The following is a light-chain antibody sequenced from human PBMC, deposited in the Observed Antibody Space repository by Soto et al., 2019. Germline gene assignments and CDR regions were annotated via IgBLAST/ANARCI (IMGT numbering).Light chain of an antibody. V-gene: IGKV3D-15*03. J-gene: IGKJ5*01. Sequence: IVLTQTPATLSLSPGERATLSFRSIHSLINFVSWYQLKPGQPPRLLIYDASKRATGIPTRFSGSGSGTEFTLTIIILQSEDFAVYYCQQYNNWITFGQGTRLEIK. CDR2: DAS. CDR1: HSLINF. CDR3: QQYNNWIT.